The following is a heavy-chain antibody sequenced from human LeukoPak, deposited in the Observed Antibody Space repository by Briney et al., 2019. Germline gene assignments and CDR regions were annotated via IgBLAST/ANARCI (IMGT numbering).Heavy chain of an antibody. CDR2: IYYTGST. V-gene: IGHV4-59*08. Sequence: SETLSLTCTVSGGSISSYYWSWIRQPPGKGLEWIGYIYYTGSTNYNPSLKSRVTISVDTSKNPFSLKLTSVTAADTAVYYCARRNSISSQSSWFDPWGQGTLVTVSS. J-gene: IGHJ5*02. D-gene: IGHD6-13*01. CDR1: GGSISSYY. CDR3: ARRNSISSQSSWFDP.